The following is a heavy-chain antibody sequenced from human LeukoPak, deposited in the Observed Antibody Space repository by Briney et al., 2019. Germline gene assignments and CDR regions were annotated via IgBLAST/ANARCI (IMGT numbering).Heavy chain of an antibody. Sequence: RASVKVSCKASGYTFTGYYMHWVRQAPGQGLEWMGRINPNSGGTNYAQKFQGRVTMTRDTSISTAYMELSRLRSDDTAVYYCARGGVRYSGYCSGGSCLDWFDPWGQGTLVTVSS. CDR3: ARGGVRYSGYCSGGSCLDWFDP. D-gene: IGHD2-15*01. CDR2: INPNSGGT. J-gene: IGHJ5*02. CDR1: GYTFTGYY. V-gene: IGHV1-2*06.